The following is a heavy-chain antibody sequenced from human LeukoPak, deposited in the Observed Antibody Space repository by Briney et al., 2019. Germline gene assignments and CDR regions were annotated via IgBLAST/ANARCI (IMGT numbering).Heavy chain of an antibody. CDR1: GFTFDDYA. D-gene: IGHD3-9*01. J-gene: IGHJ4*02. Sequence: GRSLRLSCAASGFTFDDYAVHWVRQAPGKGLEWVSGISWNSGSIGYADSVKGRFTISRDNAKNSLYLQMNSLRAEDTALYYCAKGRYFDWLLPFDYWGQGTLVTVSS. V-gene: IGHV3-9*01. CDR2: ISWNSGSI. CDR3: AKGRYFDWLLPFDY.